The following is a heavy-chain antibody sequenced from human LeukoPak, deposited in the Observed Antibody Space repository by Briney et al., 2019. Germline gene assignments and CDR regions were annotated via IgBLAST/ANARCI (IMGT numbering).Heavy chain of an antibody. CDR1: CGSISSYY. CDR2: IYTSGGT. Sequence: SETLSLTCTVSCGSISSYYGSWVGQPAGKGLEWIGRIYTSGGTNYNPSLKSRVTMSVDTSKNQFSLKLSSVTAADTAVYYCARASGSSWYNWFDPWGQGTLVTVSS. J-gene: IGHJ5*02. CDR3: ARASGSSWYNWFDP. V-gene: IGHV4-4*07. D-gene: IGHD6-13*01.